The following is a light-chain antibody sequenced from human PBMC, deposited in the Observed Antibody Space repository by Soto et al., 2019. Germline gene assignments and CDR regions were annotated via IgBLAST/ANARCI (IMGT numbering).Light chain of an antibody. CDR3: QSYDSSLSGWV. Sequence: QSVLTQPPSVSGAPGQKVTISCTRSSSNIGAAYDVHWYQHLPGTAPKLLIYGNNNRPSGVPDRFSGSKSGTSASLAITGLQAEHAADYYCQSYDSSLSGWVFGGGTKLTVL. V-gene: IGLV1-40*01. CDR2: GNN. CDR1: SSNIGAAYD. J-gene: IGLJ3*02.